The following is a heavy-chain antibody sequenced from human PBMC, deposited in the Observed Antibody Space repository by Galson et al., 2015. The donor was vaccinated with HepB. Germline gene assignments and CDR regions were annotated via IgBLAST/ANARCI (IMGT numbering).Heavy chain of an antibody. CDR1: GYTFSTYS. Sequence: SVKVSCKASGYTFSTYSITWVRQAPGHGLEWMGWISGYSRNTNYAQNLQGRVTMTTDTSTSTAYMELRSLRSDDTAVYYCARHLGSGTYPLDQWSQGTLVTVSS. CDR2: ISGYSRNT. J-gene: IGHJ4*02. D-gene: IGHD3-10*01. V-gene: IGHV1-18*01. CDR3: ARHLGSGTYPLDQ.